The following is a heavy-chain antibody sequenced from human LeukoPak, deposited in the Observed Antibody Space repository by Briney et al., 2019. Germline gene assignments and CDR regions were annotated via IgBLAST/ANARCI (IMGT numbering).Heavy chain of an antibody. CDR3: ATTYGGNFPSAPLDY. V-gene: IGHV1-69-2*01. D-gene: IGHD4-23*01. CDR2: VDPEDGET. J-gene: IGHJ4*02. CDR1: GYTFTDYY. Sequence: ASVKVSCKVSGYTFTDYYMHWVQQAPGKGLEWMGLVDPEDGETIYAEKFQCRVTITADTSTDTAYMELSSLRSEDTAVYYCATTYGGNFPSAPLDYGGQGTLVTVSS.